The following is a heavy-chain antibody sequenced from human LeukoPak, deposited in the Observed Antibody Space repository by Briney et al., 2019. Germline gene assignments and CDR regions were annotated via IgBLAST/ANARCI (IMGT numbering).Heavy chain of an antibody. Sequence: ASAKVSCKASGYTFSTYGISWVRQAPRQRLEWMGWISPNSGGTNYAQTFRGRVTMTRDTSISTDYMELSGLTPDDTAVYYCARRTGDGAFDIWGQGTVVTVSS. D-gene: IGHD7-27*01. CDR3: ARRTGDGAFDI. CDR1: GYTFSTYG. V-gene: IGHV1-2*02. J-gene: IGHJ3*02. CDR2: ISPNSGGT.